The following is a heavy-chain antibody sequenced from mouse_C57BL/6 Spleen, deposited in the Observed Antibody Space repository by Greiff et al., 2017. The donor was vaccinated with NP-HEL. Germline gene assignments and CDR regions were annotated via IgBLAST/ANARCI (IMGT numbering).Heavy chain of an antibody. CDR2: INPTNGGT. V-gene: IGHV1-22*01. D-gene: IGHD3-3*01. CDR1: GYTFTDYY. Sequence: VQLQQSGPELVKPGASVKLSCKASGYTFTDYYMHWVKQSPGQGLEWIGYINPTNGGTNYNQKFKGKATLTVNKSSSTAYMELRSLTSEDSAVYYCAIGGWGYWGQGTSLTVAS. J-gene: IGHJ2*03. CDR3: AIGGWGY.